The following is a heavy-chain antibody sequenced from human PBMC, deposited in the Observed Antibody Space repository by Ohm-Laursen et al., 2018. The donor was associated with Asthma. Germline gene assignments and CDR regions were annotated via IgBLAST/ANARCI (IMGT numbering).Heavy chain of an antibody. CDR1: GYTFSRYS. Sequence: SLRLSCAASGYTFSRYSIHWVRQIPGKGLEWVASISTASSFIYYADSVRGRFTTSRDNARNSVYLQMNSLRAEDTAVYYCAKARVGASPYFDYWGQGTLVTVSS. CDR3: AKARVGASPYFDY. CDR2: ISTASSFI. J-gene: IGHJ4*02. V-gene: IGHV3-21*01. D-gene: IGHD1-26*01.